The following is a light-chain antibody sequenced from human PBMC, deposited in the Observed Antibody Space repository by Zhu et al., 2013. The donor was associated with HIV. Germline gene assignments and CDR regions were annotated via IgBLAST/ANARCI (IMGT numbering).Light chain of an antibody. CDR3: QQYKEWPPT. CDR2: WAS. Sequence: DIVMTQSPDSLAVSLGERATINCKSSQNVLYNSNNRNYLAWYQQKPGQPPKLLIYWASTRESGVPDRFSGSGSGTEFTLTVSNLQSEDSALYYCQQYKEWPPTFGQGTRVEIK. CDR1: QNVLYNSNNRNY. J-gene: IGKJ1*01. V-gene: IGKV4-1*01.